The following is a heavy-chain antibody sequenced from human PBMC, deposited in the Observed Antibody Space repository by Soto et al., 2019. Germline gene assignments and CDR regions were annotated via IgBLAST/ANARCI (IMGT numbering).Heavy chain of an antibody. D-gene: IGHD3-9*01. CDR2: IDPSDSQT. V-gene: IGHV5-10-1*01. CDR1: GCGYAGYV. J-gene: IGHJ4*02. CDR3: ARQIFDSQTGPNVLSYFYS. Sequence: PGHSLKISCTGCGCGYAGYVTTWVNKKPGKGLEWLGRIDPSDSQTYYSPSFRGHVTISATKSITTVFLQWSSLRASDTAMYYCARQIFDSQTGPNVLSYFYSRGQGTPVPVSS.